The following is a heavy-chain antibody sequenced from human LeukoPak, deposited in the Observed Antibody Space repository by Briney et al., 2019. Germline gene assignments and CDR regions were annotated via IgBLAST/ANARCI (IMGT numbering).Heavy chain of an antibody. D-gene: IGHD1-14*01. V-gene: IGHV1-46*01. Sequence: ASVKVSCKASGYTLTSYYMHWVRQAPGQGLEWMGIIDPSGVSTSYAQNFQGRVTMTRDTSTSTVYMELSSLRSEDSAVYYCATPNNIDAFDIWGQGTMVTVSS. CDR2: IDPSGVST. J-gene: IGHJ3*02. CDR1: GYTLTSYY. CDR3: ATPNNIDAFDI.